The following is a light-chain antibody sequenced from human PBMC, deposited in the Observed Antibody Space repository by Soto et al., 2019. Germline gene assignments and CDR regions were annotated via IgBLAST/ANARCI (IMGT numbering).Light chain of an antibody. V-gene: IGKV3-15*01. CDR2: DAS. CDR1: QSVSSN. CDR3: QQYNNWPPWT. Sequence: EIVMTQSPATLSVSPGERAILSCRASQSVSSNLAWSQQKPGQGPRLLLYDASTRATGIPARFSGSGSGTEFTLIISSMQSEDFAVYYCQQYNNWPPWTFGQGTKVEIK. J-gene: IGKJ1*01.